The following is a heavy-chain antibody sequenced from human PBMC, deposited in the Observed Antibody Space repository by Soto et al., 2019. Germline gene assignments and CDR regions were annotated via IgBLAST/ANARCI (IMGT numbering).Heavy chain of an antibody. CDR2: IIPIFGTA. CDR3: ARDGIEYSSSSHWFDP. Sequence: SVKVSCKASGGTFSSYAISWVRQAPGQGLEWMGGIIPIFGTANYAQKFQGRVTITADESTSTAYMELSSLRSEDTAVYYCARDGIEYSSSSHWFDPWGQGTLVTVSS. J-gene: IGHJ5*02. D-gene: IGHD6-6*01. V-gene: IGHV1-69*13. CDR1: GGTFSSYA.